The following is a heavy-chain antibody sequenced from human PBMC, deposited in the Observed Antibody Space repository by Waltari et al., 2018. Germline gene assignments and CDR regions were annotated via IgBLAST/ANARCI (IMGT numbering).Heavy chain of an antibody. J-gene: IGHJ4*02. D-gene: IGHD4-17*01. Sequence: QVQLVQSGAEVKTPGASVKVSCKVSGYTLTELSMHWVRPAPGKGLEWMGGFDPEDGETIYAQKFQGRVTMTEDTSTDTAYMELSSLRSEDTAVYYCATDVTQYGDYLDLDYWGQGTLVTVSS. CDR1: GYTLTELS. CDR3: ATDVTQYGDYLDLDY. V-gene: IGHV1-24*01. CDR2: FDPEDGET.